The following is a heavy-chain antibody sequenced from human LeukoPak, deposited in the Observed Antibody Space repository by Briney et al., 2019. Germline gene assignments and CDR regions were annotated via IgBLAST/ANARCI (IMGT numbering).Heavy chain of an antibody. CDR3: AHSSLEYQWNDLAGHYFDY. J-gene: IGHJ4*02. V-gene: IGHV2-5*01. D-gene: IGHD1-1*01. CDR2: IYWNDDK. CDR1: GFSLSTSEVG. Sequence: SGPTLVKPTQTLTLTCTFSGFSLSTSEVGVGWIRQPPGKALEWLALIYWNDDKRYSPSLKNRLSITKDTSKNQVVLTLTNMDPVDTATYYCAHSSLEYQWNDLAGHYFDYWGQGTLVTVSS.